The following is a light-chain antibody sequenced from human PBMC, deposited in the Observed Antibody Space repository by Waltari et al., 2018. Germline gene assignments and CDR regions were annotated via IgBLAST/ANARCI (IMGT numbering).Light chain of an antibody. CDR2: KAS. CDR3: QQYNSYPET. J-gene: IGKJ1*01. Sequence: TCRASQSISSWLAWYQQKPGKAPKLLIYKASSVESGVPSRFSGSGSGTEFTLTISSLQPDDFATYYCQQYNSYPETFGQGTKVEIK. V-gene: IGKV1-5*03. CDR1: QSISSW.